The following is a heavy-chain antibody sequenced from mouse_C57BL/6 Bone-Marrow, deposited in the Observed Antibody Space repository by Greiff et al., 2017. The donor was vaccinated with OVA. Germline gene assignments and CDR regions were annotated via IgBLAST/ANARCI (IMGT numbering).Heavy chain of an antibody. J-gene: IGHJ3*01. Sequence: DVKLVESGGGLVKPGGSLKLSCAASGFTFSDYGMHWVRQAPEKGLEWVAYISSGSSTIYYADTVKGRFTISRDNAKNTLFLQMTSLRSEDTAMYYCARGGYRFAYWGQGTLVTVSA. CDR3: ARGGYRFAY. V-gene: IGHV5-17*01. D-gene: IGHD2-2*01. CDR2: ISSGSSTI. CDR1: GFTFSDYG.